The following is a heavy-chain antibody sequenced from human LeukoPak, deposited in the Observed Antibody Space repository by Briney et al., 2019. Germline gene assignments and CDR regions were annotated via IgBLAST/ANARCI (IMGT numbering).Heavy chain of an antibody. V-gene: IGHV3-66*01. CDR2: IYSGGST. CDR3: ARGSGWHQAEYFQH. Sequence: GGSLRLSCAASGFTVSSNYMSWVRQAPGKGLEWVSLIYSGGSTYYADSLEGRFTISRDNSKNTLYLQMNSLRVEDTAVYYCARGSGWHQAEYFQHWGQGTLVTVSA. D-gene: IGHD6-19*01. J-gene: IGHJ1*01. CDR1: GFTVSSNY.